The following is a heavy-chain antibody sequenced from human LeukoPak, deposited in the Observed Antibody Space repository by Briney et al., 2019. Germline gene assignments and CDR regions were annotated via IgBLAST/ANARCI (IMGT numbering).Heavy chain of an antibody. Sequence: AGSLTPSCAVSGFTVSRYGMHWIRQPPGKGVEWVAFICYDRKNDQEYADSVKGRFTISRDNSKNTLYLQMNSLRPEDTAMYYCAKDRCSSSNCHEAFEIWGQGTLVTVSS. D-gene: IGHD2-2*01. CDR3: AKDRCSSSNCHEAFEI. CDR2: ICYDRKNDQ. J-gene: IGHJ3*02. CDR1: GFTVSRYG. V-gene: IGHV3-30*02.